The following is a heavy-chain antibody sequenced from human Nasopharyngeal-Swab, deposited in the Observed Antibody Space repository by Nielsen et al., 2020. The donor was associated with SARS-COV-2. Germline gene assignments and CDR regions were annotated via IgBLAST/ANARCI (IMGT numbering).Heavy chain of an antibody. CDR1: GYTFTSYD. CDR3: ARDFLGYCSGGSCYSNGMDV. CDR2: MNPNSGKT. J-gene: IGHJ6*02. D-gene: IGHD2-15*01. Sequence: ASVKVSCKASGYTFTSYDINWVRQATGQGLEWMGWMNPNSGKTGYAQKFQGRVTMTRNTSISTAYMELSSLRSEDTAVYYCARDFLGYCSGGSCYSNGMDVWGQGTTVTVSS. V-gene: IGHV1-8*01.